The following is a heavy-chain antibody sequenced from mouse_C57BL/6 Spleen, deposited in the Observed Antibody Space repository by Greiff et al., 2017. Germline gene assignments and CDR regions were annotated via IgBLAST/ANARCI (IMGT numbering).Heavy chain of an antibody. CDR3: ARKDGSRYYYAMDY. CDR1: GYTFTSYW. J-gene: IGHJ4*01. D-gene: IGHD1-1*01. CDR2: IDPSDSYT. Sequence: QVQLQQPGAELVMPGASVKLSCKASGYTFTSYWMHWVKQRPGQGLEWIGEIDPSDSYTNYNQKFKGKSTLTVDKSSSTAYMQLSSLTSEDSAVYYCARKDGSRYYYAMDYWGQGTSVTVSS. V-gene: IGHV1-69*01.